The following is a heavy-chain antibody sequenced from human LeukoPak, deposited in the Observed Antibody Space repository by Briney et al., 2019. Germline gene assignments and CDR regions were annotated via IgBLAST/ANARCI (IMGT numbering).Heavy chain of an antibody. J-gene: IGHJ6*02. Sequence: GGSLRLSCAASGFTFSSYDMHWVRQATGKGLEWVSAIGTAGDTYYPGSVKGRFTIARENAKNSLYLQMNSLRAEDTAVYYCARGVYDSMDYYYYGMDVWGQGTTVTVSS. CDR2: IGTAGDT. CDR1: GFTFSSYD. CDR3: ARGVYDSMDYYYYGMDV. D-gene: IGHD3-22*01. V-gene: IGHV3-13*01.